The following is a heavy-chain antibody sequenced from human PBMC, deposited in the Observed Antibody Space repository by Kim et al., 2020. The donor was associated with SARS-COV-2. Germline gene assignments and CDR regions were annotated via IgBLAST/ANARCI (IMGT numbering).Heavy chain of an antibody. V-gene: IGHV3-21*01. CDR3: ARGDYYGSGSYYY. J-gene: IGHJ4*02. D-gene: IGHD3-10*01. Sequence: YANSAMGRVTIPRENATNTLYLQMNSLRAEDTAVYYCARGDYYGSGSYYYWGQGTLVTVSS.